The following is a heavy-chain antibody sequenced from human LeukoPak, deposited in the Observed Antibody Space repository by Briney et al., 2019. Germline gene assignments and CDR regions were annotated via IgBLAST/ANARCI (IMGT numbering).Heavy chain of an antibody. CDR3: ARGYSGSYSFAFDI. V-gene: IGHV1-18*01. CDR2: ISAYNGNT. J-gene: IGHJ3*02. CDR1: GYTFTSYG. Sequence: ASVKVSCKASGYTFTSYGISWVRQAPGQGLEWMGWISAYNGNTNYAQKLQGRVTMTTDTSTSTAYMELRSLRSDDTAMYYCARGYSGSYSFAFDIWGQGTMVTVSS. D-gene: IGHD1-26*01.